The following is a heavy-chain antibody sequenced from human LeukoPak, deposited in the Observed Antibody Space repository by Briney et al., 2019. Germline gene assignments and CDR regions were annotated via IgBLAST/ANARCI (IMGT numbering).Heavy chain of an antibody. CDR2: ISWNSGSI. D-gene: IGHD4-11*01. V-gene: IGHV3-9*01. Sequence: SGGSLRLSCAASGFTFDDYAMHWVRQAPGKGLEWVSGISWNSGSIGYADSVKGRFTISRDNAKNSLYLQMNSLRAEDTALYYCARHTPTTITQRVFVFDPWGQGTLVTVSS. J-gene: IGHJ5*02. CDR3: ARHTPTTITQRVFVFDP. CDR1: GFTFDDYA.